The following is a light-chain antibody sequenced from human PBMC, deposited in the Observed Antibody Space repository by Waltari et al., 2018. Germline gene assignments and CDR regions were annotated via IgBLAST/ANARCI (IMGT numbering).Light chain of an antibody. CDR1: QSISSW. J-gene: IGKJ1*01. CDR2: DAS. CDR3: QQYNTYPWT. V-gene: IGKV1-5*01. Sequence: DIQMTQSPSTVSASVGDRVTITCRASQSISSWLAWYQQKPGKAPKLLIYDASSLESGVPSRFSGSGSGTEFTLTISSLQPDDFAAYYCQQYNTYPWTFGKATRV.